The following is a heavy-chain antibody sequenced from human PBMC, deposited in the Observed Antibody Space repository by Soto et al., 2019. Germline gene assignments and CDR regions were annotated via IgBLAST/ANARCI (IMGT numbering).Heavy chain of an antibody. CDR3: ARDPHFTGGGATSS. J-gene: IGHJ5*02. CDR2: ISYDGSNK. Sequence: GGSLSLSCAASGFPFSSYAMHWVRQAPGKGLEWVAVISYDGSNKYYADSVKGRFTISRDNSKNTLYLQMNSLRAEDTAVYYCARDPHFTGGGATSSWGQGTLVTVSS. CDR1: GFPFSSYA. D-gene: IGHD1-26*01. V-gene: IGHV3-30-3*01.